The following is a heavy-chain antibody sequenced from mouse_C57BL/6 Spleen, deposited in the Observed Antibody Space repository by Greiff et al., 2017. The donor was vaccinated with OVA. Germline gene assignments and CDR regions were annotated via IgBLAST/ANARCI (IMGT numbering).Heavy chain of an antibody. D-gene: IGHD2-4*01. Sequence: EVKLQESGAELVRPGASVKLSCTASGFNIKDDYMHWVKQRPEQGLEWIGWIDPENGDTEYASKFQGKATITADTSSNTAYLQLSSLTSEDTAVYYCTKNDYDYWGQGTTLTVSS. CDR3: TKNDYDY. J-gene: IGHJ2*01. CDR2: IDPENGDT. V-gene: IGHV14-4*01. CDR1: GFNIKDDY.